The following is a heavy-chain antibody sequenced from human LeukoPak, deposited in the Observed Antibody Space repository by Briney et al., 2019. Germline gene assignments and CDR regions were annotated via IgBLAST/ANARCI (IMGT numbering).Heavy chain of an antibody. V-gene: IGHV4-4*07. Sequence: SETLSLTCTVSGGSISSYYWSWIRQPAGKGLEWIGRIYTSGGTNYNPSLKSRVTMSVDTSKNQFSLKLSSVTAADTAVYYCAREHYDFWSGYFQPINWFDPWGQGTLVTVSS. J-gene: IGHJ5*02. CDR3: AREHYDFWSGYFQPINWFDP. D-gene: IGHD3-3*01. CDR1: GGSISSYY. CDR2: IYTSGGT.